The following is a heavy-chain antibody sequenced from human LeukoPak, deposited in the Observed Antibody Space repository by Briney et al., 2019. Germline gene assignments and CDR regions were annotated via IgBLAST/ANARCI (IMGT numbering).Heavy chain of an antibody. CDR3: AKAWERGS. V-gene: IGHV4-59*01. D-gene: IGHD1-1*01. CDR1: GASINSYY. Sequence: SETLSLTCSVSGASINSYYWNWIRQPPGKGLEWIGNIYKSGGTNYNPSLKSRVTISLDTSKDQFSLRLTSVTAADTAFYYCAKAWERGSWGQETLSPSPQ. CDR2: IYKSGGT. J-gene: IGHJ5*02.